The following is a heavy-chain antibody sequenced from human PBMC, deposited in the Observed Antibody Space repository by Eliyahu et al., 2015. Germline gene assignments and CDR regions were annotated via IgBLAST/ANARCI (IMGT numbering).Heavy chain of an antibody. CDR1: GFTFSSYA. Sequence: QVQLVESGGGVVQPGXXLXLSCAASGFTFSSYAMHWVRQAPGKGLEWVAVISYDGSNKYYADSVKGRFTISRDNSKNTLYLQMNSLRAEDTAVYYCAEKRSWGQGTLVTVSS. CDR3: AEKRS. CDR2: ISYDGSNK. V-gene: IGHV3-30-3*01. J-gene: IGHJ5*02.